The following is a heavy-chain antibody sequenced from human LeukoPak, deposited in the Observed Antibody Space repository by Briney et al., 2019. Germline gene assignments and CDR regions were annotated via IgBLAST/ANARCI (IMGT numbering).Heavy chain of an antibody. CDR3: AESSGAFPYYFDH. D-gene: IGHD2-15*01. V-gene: IGHV3-23*01. CDR2: ISGTGGST. Sequence: GGPLRLSCAASGFTFRTYAMSWVRQAPGKGLEWVSAISGTGGSTFYADSVKGRFTISRDNSKNTLFLQMNSLRADDMAVYYCAESSGAFPYYFDHWGQGTLVTVSS. J-gene: IGHJ4*02. CDR1: GFTFRTYA.